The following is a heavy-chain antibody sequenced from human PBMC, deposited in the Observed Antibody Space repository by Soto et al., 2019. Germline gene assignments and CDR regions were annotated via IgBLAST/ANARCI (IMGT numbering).Heavy chain of an antibody. D-gene: IGHD5-18*01. V-gene: IGHV4-34*01. CDR3: ARGKPSGYRFGPRNFFYYGMDV. J-gene: IGHJ6*02. CDR2: INHSGIT. Sequence: NPSETLSLTCGVFSGSLTDHYWTWIRQTPGKGLERIGEINHSGITDYNPSLKSRVTLSLDTSKNQFSLKVTALTAADTAVYYCARGKPSGYRFGPRNFFYYGMDVWGPGTTVTVSS. CDR1: SGSLTDHY.